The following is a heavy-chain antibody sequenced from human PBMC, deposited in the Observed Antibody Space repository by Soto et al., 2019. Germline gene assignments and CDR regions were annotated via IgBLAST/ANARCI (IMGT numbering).Heavy chain of an antibody. CDR2: TSYDGSNT. V-gene: IGHV3-30*18. J-gene: IGHJ4*02. D-gene: IGHD6-19*01. CDR3: AKGYQYSSAWYGDY. Sequence: QVQLVESGGGVVQPGRSLRLSCAASGFTFSSFGMHWVRQAPGKGLEWVAATSYDGSNTYYADSVKGRFTISRENSKNTRYLQRNSLRGEDTAVYYCAKGYQYSSAWYGDYWGQGTLVIVSS. CDR1: GFTFSSFG.